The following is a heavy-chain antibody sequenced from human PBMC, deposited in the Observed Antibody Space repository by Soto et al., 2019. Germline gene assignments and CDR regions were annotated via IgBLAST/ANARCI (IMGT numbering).Heavy chain of an antibody. D-gene: IGHD3-10*01. J-gene: IGHJ6*03. CDR3: AKDISTGSGSYPYYYYYMDV. CDR2: ISWNSGSI. CDR1: GFTFDDYA. V-gene: IGHV3-9*01. Sequence: EVQLVESGGGLVQPGRSLRLSCAASGFTFDDYAMQWVRQAPGKGLEWVSGISWNSGSIGYADSVKGRFTISRDNAKNSLYLQMNSLRAEDTALYYCAKDISTGSGSYPYYYYYMDVWGKGTTVTVSS.